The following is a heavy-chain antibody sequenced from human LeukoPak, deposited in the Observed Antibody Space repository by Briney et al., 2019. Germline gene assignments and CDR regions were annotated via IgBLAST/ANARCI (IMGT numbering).Heavy chain of an antibody. Sequence: SETLSLTCTVSGGFIGSSSHFWGWIRQPPGKGLKWIASIYYSGSTYQNPSLKSRVTMFADTSKNQFSLRLSSLTAADKAVYYCARQYYHGSRDYVNPGPYYSYMDVWGKGTTVIVSS. J-gene: IGHJ6*03. CDR3: ARQYYHGSRDYVNPGPYYSYMDV. V-gene: IGHV4-39*01. CDR1: GGFIGSSSHF. CDR2: IYYSGST. D-gene: IGHD3-10*01.